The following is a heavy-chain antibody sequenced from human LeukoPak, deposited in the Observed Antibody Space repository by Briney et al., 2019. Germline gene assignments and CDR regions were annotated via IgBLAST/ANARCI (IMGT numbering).Heavy chain of an antibody. CDR1: GFTFTSYG. J-gene: IGHJ3*02. CDR3: ARDGAGYSGYDGLGDAFDI. CDR2: ISAFNGNT. V-gene: IGHV1-18*01. Sequence: APVKVSCKGSGFTFTSYGISRGRQAPGQGVEWVGGISAFNGNTNYAQKLQGRVTMTTDTSTSTAYMELRSLRSDDTVVYYCARDGAGYSGYDGLGDAFDIWGQGTMVTVSS. D-gene: IGHD5-12*01.